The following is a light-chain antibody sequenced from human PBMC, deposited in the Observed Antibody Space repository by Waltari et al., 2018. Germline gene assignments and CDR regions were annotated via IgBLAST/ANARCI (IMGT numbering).Light chain of an antibody. J-gene: IGLJ2*01. CDR1: SGHSNYA. V-gene: IGLV4-69*01. CDR2: LNSDGSH. CDR3: QTWGTGIVV. Sequence: QLVLTQSPSASASLGASVNLTCPLSSGHSNYAVAWHQQQAEKGPRYLMNLNSDGSHSKGDGIPDRFSGSSSGTERYLTISSLQSEDEADYYCQTWGTGIVVFGGGTKLTVL.